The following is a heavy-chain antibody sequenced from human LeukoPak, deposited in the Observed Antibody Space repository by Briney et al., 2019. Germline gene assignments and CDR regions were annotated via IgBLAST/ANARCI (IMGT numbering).Heavy chain of an antibody. CDR2: INPNSGAT. J-gene: IGHJ4*02. CDR3: ARVKKLMPEFEF. D-gene: IGHD2-2*01. Sequence: ASVKVSCKSSGYTFIDYYIRWVRQAPGQGLEWVGWINPNSGATKYAQKFQGRVSMTRDTSINTAYMDLTNLRSDDTAIFYCARVKKLMPEFEFWGQGTLVTVSS. CDR1: GYTFIDYY. V-gene: IGHV1-2*02.